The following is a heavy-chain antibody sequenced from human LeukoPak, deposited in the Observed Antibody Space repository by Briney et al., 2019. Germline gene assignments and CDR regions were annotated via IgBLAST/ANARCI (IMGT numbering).Heavy chain of an antibody. V-gene: IGHV3-23*01. D-gene: IGHD1-1*01. Sequence: GGSLRLSCVASGFTFSTYPMSWVRQAAGKGLEWVSAISGGGVNTYYADSVKGRLTISRDESKNTLYLQINSLRAEDTAVYYCATRGTSATKYFADWGQGTLVSVSS. CDR3: ATRGTSATKYFAD. CDR2: ISGGGVNT. CDR1: GFTFSTYP. J-gene: IGHJ4*02.